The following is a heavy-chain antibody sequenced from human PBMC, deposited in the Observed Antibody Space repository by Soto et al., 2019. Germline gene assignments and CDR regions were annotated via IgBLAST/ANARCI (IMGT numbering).Heavy chain of an antibody. D-gene: IGHD3-22*01. CDR3: ARGRRDYDSILFSDYYYYYGMDV. CDR2: IFPIFGTA. CDR1: GGTFSSYA. Sequence: GASVKVSCKASGGTFSSYAISWVRQAPGQGLERMGGIFPIFGTANYAQKFQGRVTITADESTSTAYMELSSLRSEDTAVYYCARGRRDYDSILFSDYYYYYGMDVWGQGTTVTVSS. V-gene: IGHV1-69*13. J-gene: IGHJ6*02.